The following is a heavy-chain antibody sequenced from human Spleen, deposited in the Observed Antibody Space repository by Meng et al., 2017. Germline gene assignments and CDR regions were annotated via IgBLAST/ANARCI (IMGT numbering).Heavy chain of an antibody. J-gene: IGHJ4*02. CDR1: GYSITGSYN. D-gene: IGHD6-19*01. CDR2: IYHSGST. Sequence: SETLSLTCAVSGYSITGSYNWGWIRQSPGKGLEWVGEIYHSGSTNYNPSLKSRVTMSVDKSKNQFSLKLTSVTAADTAVYYCASYNSGWPQFDSWGQGILVTVSS. V-gene: IGHV4-38-2*01. CDR3: ASYNSGWPQFDS.